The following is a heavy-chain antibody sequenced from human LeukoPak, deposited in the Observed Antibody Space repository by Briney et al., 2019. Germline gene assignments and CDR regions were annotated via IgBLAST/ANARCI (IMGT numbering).Heavy chain of an antibody. Sequence: PGGSLRLSCAASGFTFSSCDMTRVRQAPEKGLEWVSSLSRSGGSAYSADSVKGRFTISRDNSKNTLYLHMNTLRAEDTAVYYCASGWYYFDFWGQRTLVTVSS. CDR2: LSRSGGSA. V-gene: IGHV3-23*01. CDR1: GFTFSSCD. CDR3: ASGWYYFDF. D-gene: IGHD6-19*01. J-gene: IGHJ4*02.